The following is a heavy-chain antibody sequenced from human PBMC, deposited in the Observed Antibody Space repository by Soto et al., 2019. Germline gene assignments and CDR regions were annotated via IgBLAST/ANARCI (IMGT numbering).Heavy chain of an antibody. CDR3: ASFTMISAFAI. CDR2: ICYSGST. Sequence: PSETLSLTCTVSGGSISSYDWSWIRQPPGKGLEWIGYICYSGSTNYTPSLKSRVTISVDTSKNQFSLKLSSVTAAATAVYYCASFTMISAFAIWGQGTMVTVSS. D-gene: IGHD3-22*01. CDR1: GGSISSYD. J-gene: IGHJ3*02. V-gene: IGHV4-59*01.